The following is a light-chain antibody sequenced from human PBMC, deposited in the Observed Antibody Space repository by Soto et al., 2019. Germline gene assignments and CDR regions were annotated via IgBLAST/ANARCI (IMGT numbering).Light chain of an antibody. V-gene: IGKV1-39*01. CDR1: QSISSY. CDR2: AAS. J-gene: IGKJ4*01. Sequence: DIQMTQSPSSLSASVGDRVTVTCRASQSISSYLNWYQQKPGKAPKLLIYAASSLQSGVPSRFSGSGSGTEFTLTISSLQAEDFATYFCQEIYISPAASFGGGTKVDIK. CDR3: QEIYISPAAS.